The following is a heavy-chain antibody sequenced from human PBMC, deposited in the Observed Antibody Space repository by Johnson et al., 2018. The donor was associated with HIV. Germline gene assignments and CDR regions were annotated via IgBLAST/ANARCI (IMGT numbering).Heavy chain of an antibody. Sequence: VQLVESGGGLVQPGGSLRLSCPDSGFTFSNHYMSWVRQAPGKGLEWISYISGDSGYTNYADSVKGRFTISRDNAKNSLYLQIDSLRAEDTAVYYCARDGIYSSPWDAFDIWGQGTLVTVSS. J-gene: IGHJ3*02. D-gene: IGHD6-19*01. V-gene: IGHV3/OR16-17*01. CDR2: ISGDSGYT. CDR1: GFTFSNHY. CDR3: ARDGIYSSPWDAFDI.